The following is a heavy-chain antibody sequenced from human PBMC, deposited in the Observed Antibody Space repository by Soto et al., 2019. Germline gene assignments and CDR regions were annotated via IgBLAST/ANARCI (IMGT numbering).Heavy chain of an antibody. Sequence: QVQLVQSGAEVKKPGSSVKASCKASGDTFSVYVVSWVRQAPGQGLEWMGGLIPMFGTEFYAQKFQGRVKITVDEFTTTAYLDLSSLKSEDTAMYDCAARPVYWNEMNYYSHVDSWGQGTLVTVSS. CDR1: GDTFSVYV. D-gene: IGHD1-26*01. J-gene: IGHJ4*02. CDR3: AARPVYWNEMNYYSHVDS. V-gene: IGHV1-69*01. CDR2: LIPMFGTE.